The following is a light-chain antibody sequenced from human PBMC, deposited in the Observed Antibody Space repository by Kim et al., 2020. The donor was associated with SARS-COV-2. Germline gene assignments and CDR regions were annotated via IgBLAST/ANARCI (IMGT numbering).Light chain of an antibody. V-gene: IGLV1-47*01. CDR1: SANIGSNY. CDR3: AAWDDSLSGPL. CDR2: RNN. J-gene: IGLJ2*01. Sequence: GQVVHISCSGSSANIGSNYVYWYQQLPGTAPKLLVYRNNQRPSGVPDRFSGSKSGTSASLAISGLRSEDEADYYCAAWDDSLSGPLFGGGTQLTVL.